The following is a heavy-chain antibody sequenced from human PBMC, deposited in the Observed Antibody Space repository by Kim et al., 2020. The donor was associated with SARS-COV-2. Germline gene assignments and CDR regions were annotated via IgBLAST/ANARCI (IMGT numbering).Heavy chain of an antibody. CDR3: TRSHAVAGTGNWFEP. CDR2: LYRGGRA. J-gene: IGHJ5*02. D-gene: IGHD6-19*01. CDR1: GITVSNNY. Sequence: GGSLRLSCSASGITVSNNYLNWVRQAPGKGLEWVSVLYRGGRADYADSVKGRFTMSSDTSKNTVYLQMNSLRVADTAVYYCTRSHAVAGTGNWFEPWGQGTLVTVSS. V-gene: IGHV3-53*01.